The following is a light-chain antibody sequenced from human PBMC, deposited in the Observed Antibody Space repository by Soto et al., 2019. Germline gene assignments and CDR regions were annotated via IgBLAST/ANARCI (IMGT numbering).Light chain of an antibody. J-gene: IGKJ4*01. CDR1: QSVSIN. CDR2: GAS. CDR3: QQYNSWPPLT. V-gene: IGKV3-15*01. Sequence: EIVMTQSPATLSVSPGERATLSCRASQSVSINLAWYQQKPGQAPRLLIYGASTRATGIPARFSGSGSGTEFTLTISSLQSEDFAAYYCQQYNSWPPLTLGGGTKVEIK.